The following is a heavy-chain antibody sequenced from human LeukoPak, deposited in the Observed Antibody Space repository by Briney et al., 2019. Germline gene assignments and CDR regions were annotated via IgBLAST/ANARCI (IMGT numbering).Heavy chain of an antibody. CDR3: AREGSSGY. CDR1: GYTFTASN. Sequence: ASVKVSCKASGYTFTASNIHWVRQAPGQGLEWMGWISPNNGATTYAQKFQGRVIMTRDTSLSTAYIELSRLEPDDTAVYFCAREGSSGYWGQGTLVTVSS. V-gene: IGHV1-2*02. D-gene: IGHD1-26*01. J-gene: IGHJ4*02. CDR2: ISPNNGAT.